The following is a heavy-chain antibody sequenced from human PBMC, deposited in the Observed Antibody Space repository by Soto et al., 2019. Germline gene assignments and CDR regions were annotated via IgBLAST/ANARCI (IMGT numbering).Heavy chain of an antibody. CDR3: ASNYYGSGSYYNPFGGEKSMDV. D-gene: IGHD3-10*01. CDR1: GYTFTSYD. Sequence: QVQLVQSGAEVKKPGASVKVSCKASGYTFTSYDINWVRQATGQGLEWMGWMNPNSGNTGYAQKFQARVTMTRNTSIGTAYMELSSLRSEDTAVYYCASNYYGSGSYYNPFGGEKSMDVWGQGTTVTVSS. J-gene: IGHJ6*02. V-gene: IGHV1-8*01. CDR2: MNPNSGNT.